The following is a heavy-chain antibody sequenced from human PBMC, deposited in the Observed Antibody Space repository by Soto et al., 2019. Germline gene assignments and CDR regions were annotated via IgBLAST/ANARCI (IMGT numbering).Heavy chain of an antibody. CDR2: INDSGST. Sequence: QLQLQQWGAGLLKPSETLSLTCAVSGGSFRGYFWSWIRQSPDKGLEWIGEINDSGSTYYNPSFKSRLTISVDTSKSQISLTLTSVTAVDSAVYYCQGGDFWGQGTRVTVSS. CDR1: GGSFRGYF. J-gene: IGHJ4*02. CDR3: QGGDF. V-gene: IGHV4-34*01. D-gene: IGHD3-16*01.